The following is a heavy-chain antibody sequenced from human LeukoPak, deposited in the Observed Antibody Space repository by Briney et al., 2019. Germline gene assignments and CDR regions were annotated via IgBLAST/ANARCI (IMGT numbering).Heavy chain of an antibody. CDR2: INPNSGGT. D-gene: IGHD6-19*01. CDR1: GYTFTGYY. J-gene: IGHJ4*02. CDR3: ARDQDLGPVATWSY. V-gene: IGHV1-2*02. Sequence: ASVKVSCKASGYTFTGYYMHWVRQAPGQGLEWMGWINPNSGGTNYAQKLQGRLTMTTDTSTSTAYMELRSLRSDDTAVYYCARDQDLGPVATWSYWGQGTLVTVSS.